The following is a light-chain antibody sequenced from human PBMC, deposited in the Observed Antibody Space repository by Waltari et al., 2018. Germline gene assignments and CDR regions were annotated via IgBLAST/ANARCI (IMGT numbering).Light chain of an antibody. CDR3: AAWDDSLRAWV. Sequence: QSVLIQPPSASETPGQRVTISCSGSTSNIGSNYVCWYQHLPGTAPELPIYRNTQRPSGVPDRFSGSKSDTSASLAISGLRSEDEADYYCAAWDDSLRAWVFGGGTKLTVL. CDR1: TSNIGSNY. CDR2: RNT. V-gene: IGLV1-47*01. J-gene: IGLJ3*02.